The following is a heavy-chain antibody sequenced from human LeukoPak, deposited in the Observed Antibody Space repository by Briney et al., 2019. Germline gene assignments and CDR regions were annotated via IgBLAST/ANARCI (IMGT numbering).Heavy chain of an antibody. V-gene: IGHV1-18*01. D-gene: IGHD2-15*01. CDR1: GYTFTSYG. CDR3: ARDWGIVVVVAATYYFDY. J-gene: IGHJ4*02. Sequence: ASVKVSCKASGYTFTSYGISWVRQAPGQGLEWMGWISAYNGNTNYAQKLQGRVTMTTDTSTSTAYMELRSLRSDDTAVYYCARDWGIVVVVAATYYFDYWGQGTQVTVSS. CDR2: ISAYNGNT.